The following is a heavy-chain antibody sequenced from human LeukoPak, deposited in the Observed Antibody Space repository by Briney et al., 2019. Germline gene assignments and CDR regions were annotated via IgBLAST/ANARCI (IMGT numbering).Heavy chain of an antibody. J-gene: IGHJ6*02. CDR2: INPNSGGT. CDR1: GYTFTGYY. CDR3: ARDLEWELLYGMDV. D-gene: IGHD1-26*01. Sequence: ASVKVSCKASGYTFTGYYMHWVRQAPGQGLEWMEWINPNSGGTNYAQKFQGRVTMTRDTSISTAYMELSRLRSDDTAVYYCARDLEWELLYGMDVWGQGTTVTVSS. V-gene: IGHV1-2*02.